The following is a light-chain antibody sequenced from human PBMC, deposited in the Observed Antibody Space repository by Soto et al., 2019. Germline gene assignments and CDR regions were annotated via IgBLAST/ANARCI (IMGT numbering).Light chain of an antibody. CDR2: DVS. J-gene: IGKJ5*01. CDR1: QSARIS. CDR3: QQSNNWTPT. Sequence: EILMTQSPATLSVSPGERATLSCRASQSARISLGWYQQKHGQAPRLLIYDVSTRATGVPARFSGIVSGTEGTITISSPKSEDGAVYDGQQSNNWTPTFGQGTRLEIK. V-gene: IGKV3-15*01.